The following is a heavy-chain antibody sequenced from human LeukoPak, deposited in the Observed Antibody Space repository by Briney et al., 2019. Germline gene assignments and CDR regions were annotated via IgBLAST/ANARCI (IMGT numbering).Heavy chain of an antibody. CDR3: ARAIGRYYYYMDV. CDR2: ISSSGSTI. CDR1: GFTFSSYA. D-gene: IGHD3-16*01. J-gene: IGHJ6*03. Sequence: GGSLRLSCAASGFTFSSYAMSWVRQAPGKGLEWVSAISSSGSTIYYADSVKGRFTISRDNAKNSLYLQMNSLRAEDTAVYYCARAIGRYYYYMDVWGKGTTVTVSS. V-gene: IGHV3-48*04.